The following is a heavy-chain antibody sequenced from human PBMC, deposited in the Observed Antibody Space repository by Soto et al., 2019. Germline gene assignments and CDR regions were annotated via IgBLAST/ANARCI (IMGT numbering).Heavy chain of an antibody. J-gene: IGHJ4*02. CDR3: ARKASGYDYYFDY. CDR1: GGSISSSSYY. CDR2: IYYSGST. V-gene: IGHV4-39*01. Sequence: SETLSLTCTVSGGSISSSSYYWGWIRQPPGKGLEWIGSIYYSGSTYYNPSLKSRVTISVDTSKNQFSLKLSSVTAADTAVYYCARKASGYDYYFDYWGQGTLVTVSS. D-gene: IGHD5-12*01.